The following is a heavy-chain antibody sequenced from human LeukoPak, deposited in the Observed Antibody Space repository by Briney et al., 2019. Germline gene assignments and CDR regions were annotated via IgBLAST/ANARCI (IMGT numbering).Heavy chain of an antibody. CDR2: IFPDDSDT. Sequence: GESLKISCKGSGYSFTSYWIGWVRQKSGKGLEWMGLIFPDDSDTKYGPSLQGQVTFSVDKSINTAYLQWSSLKASDTAIYYCAKLPGIMTAAASWGQGTMVIVSS. J-gene: IGHJ5*02. CDR3: AKLPGIMTAAAS. V-gene: IGHV5-51*01. D-gene: IGHD1-14*01. CDR1: GYSFTSYW.